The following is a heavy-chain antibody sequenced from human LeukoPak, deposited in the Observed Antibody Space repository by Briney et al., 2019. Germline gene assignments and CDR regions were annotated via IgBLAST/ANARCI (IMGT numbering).Heavy chain of an antibody. CDR2: ISAYNGNT. J-gene: IGHJ4*02. D-gene: IGHD3-3*01. V-gene: IGHV1-18*01. Sequence: ASVKVSCKASGYTFTSYGISWVRQAPGQGLEWMGWISAYNGNTNYAQKLQGGVTMTTDTSTSTAYMELRSLRSDDTAVYYCARETNHYDFWSGHRGDFDYWGQGTLVTVSS. CDR3: ARETNHYDFWSGHRGDFDY. CDR1: GYTFTSYG.